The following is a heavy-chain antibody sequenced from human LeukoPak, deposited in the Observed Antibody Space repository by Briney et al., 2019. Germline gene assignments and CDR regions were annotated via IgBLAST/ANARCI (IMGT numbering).Heavy chain of an antibody. J-gene: IGHJ4*02. CDR1: VGSISSGSSY. CDR2: IYTSDST. V-gene: IGHV4-61*02. Sequence: SSETLSLTCTVSVGSISSGSSYWSWIRQPAGKGLEWIGRIYTSDSTNYNPSLKSRVTRSVDTSKTQFSLKLSSVTDADTAEYYCARENPYDYYDSSGHLGYWGQGTLVTVSS. D-gene: IGHD3-22*01. CDR3: ARENPYDYYDSSGHLGY.